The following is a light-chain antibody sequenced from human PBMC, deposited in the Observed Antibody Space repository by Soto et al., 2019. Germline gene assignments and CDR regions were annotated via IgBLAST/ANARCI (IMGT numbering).Light chain of an antibody. Sequence: QSVLTQPASVSGSPGQSITISCTGTSSDVGSYNLVSWYQQHPGKAPKLMIYEGSKRPSGVSNRFSGSKSGNTASLTISGLQAEDEADYYCCSNAGSRHAVFGGGTQLTVL. CDR1: SSDVGSYNL. CDR2: EGS. J-gene: IGLJ7*01. V-gene: IGLV2-23*01. CDR3: CSNAGSRHAV.